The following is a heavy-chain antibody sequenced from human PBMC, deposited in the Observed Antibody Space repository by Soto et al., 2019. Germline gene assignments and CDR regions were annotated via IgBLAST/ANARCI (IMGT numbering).Heavy chain of an antibody. Sequence: QVQLVESGGGVVQPGRSLRLSCAASGFTFSSYAMHWVRQAPGKGLEWVAVIAYDGRNKYYADSVKGRFTISRDNSKNTLNLQINGLRMKDRAGYYCARERERVFDYWGQGTLVTVSS. CDR2: IAYDGRNK. D-gene: IGHD1-1*01. CDR3: ARERERVFDY. V-gene: IGHV3-30*04. CDR1: GFTFSSYA. J-gene: IGHJ4*02.